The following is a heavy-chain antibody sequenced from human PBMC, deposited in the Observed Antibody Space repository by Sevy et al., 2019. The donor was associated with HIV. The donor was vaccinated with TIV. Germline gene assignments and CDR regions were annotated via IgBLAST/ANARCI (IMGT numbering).Heavy chain of an antibody. CDR3: ATTKDYYASSSSPFVY. CDR2: FDPEDGET. CDR1: GYTLTELS. V-gene: IGHV1-24*01. D-gene: IGHD3-22*01. J-gene: IGHJ4*02. Sequence: ASVKVSCKVSGYTLTELSMHWVRQAPGKGLEWMGSFDPEDGETIYAQKFQGRGTMTEDTFKDTAYMELSSLRSEDAAVYYCATTKDYYASSSSPFVYWGQGTLVTDSS.